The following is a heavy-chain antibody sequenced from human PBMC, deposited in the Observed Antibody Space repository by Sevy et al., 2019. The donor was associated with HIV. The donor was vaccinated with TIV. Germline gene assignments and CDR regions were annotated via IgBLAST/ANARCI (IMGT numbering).Heavy chain of an antibody. Sequence: GGSLRLSCAASGFTFSSYAMSWVRQAPGKGLEWVSAISGSGGSTYYADSVKGRFTISRDNSKNTLYLQMNSLRAEDTAVYYCAKDQWVLPPPYYGMDVWGQGTTVTVSS. CDR1: GFTFSSYA. CDR2: ISGSGGST. J-gene: IGHJ6*02. D-gene: IGHD3-22*01. V-gene: IGHV3-23*01. CDR3: AKDQWVLPPPYYGMDV.